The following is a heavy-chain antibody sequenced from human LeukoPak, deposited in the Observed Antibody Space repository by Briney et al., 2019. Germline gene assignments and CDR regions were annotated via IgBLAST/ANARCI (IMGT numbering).Heavy chain of an antibody. V-gene: IGHV3-9*01. CDR1: GFTFDDYA. Sequence: GGSLRLSCAASGFTFDDYAMHWVRQVPGKGLEWVSGISWNSGSIGYADSVKGRFTISRDNAKNSLYLQMNSLRAEDTALYYCARDDIVVVPAAIGAINSFDYWGQGTLVTVSS. CDR3: ARDDIVVVPAAIGAINSFDY. J-gene: IGHJ4*02. CDR2: ISWNSGSI. D-gene: IGHD2-2*02.